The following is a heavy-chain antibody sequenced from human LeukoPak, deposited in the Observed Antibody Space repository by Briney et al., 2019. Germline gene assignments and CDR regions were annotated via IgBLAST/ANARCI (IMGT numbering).Heavy chain of an antibody. Sequence: GGSLRLSCAASGFTFKSYSMNWVRQAPGKGLEWISYIGSVVESIYYADPVKGRFTISRDNAKNSLYLQMNSLRGEDTAIYYCASEHDQSNLGFDRWGQGTLVSVAS. D-gene: IGHD3-16*01. CDR3: ASEHDQSNLGFDR. J-gene: IGHJ4*02. V-gene: IGHV3-48*01. CDR2: IGSVVESI. CDR1: GFTFKSYS.